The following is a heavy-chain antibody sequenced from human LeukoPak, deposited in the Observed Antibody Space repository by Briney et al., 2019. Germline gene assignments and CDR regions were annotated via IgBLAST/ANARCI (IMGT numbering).Heavy chain of an antibody. CDR3: AARGVYCSSTSCQDY. D-gene: IGHD2-2*01. Sequence: GGSLRLSCAASGFTVSSNYMSWVRQAPGEALEWVSVIYSGGSTYYADSVKGRFTISRDNSKNTLYLQMNSLRAEDTAVYYCAARGVYCSSTSCQDYWGQGTLVTVSS. CDR2: IYSGGST. CDR1: GFTVSSNY. J-gene: IGHJ4*02. V-gene: IGHV3-53*01.